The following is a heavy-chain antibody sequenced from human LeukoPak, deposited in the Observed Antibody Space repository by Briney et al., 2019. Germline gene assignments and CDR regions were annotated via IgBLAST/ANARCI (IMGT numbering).Heavy chain of an antibody. J-gene: IGHJ4*02. CDR1: EFAFSTYN. CDR3: ARVAAGYSVNYFDY. CDR2: ISTGSSTK. Sequence: GGSLRLSCAASEFAFSTYNMNWVRQAPGKGLEWVSYISTGSSTKYYADSVKGRFTISRDNVENSLYLQMNSLRDEDTAVYYCARVAAGYSVNYFDYWGQGTLVTVSS. D-gene: IGHD4-23*01. V-gene: IGHV3-48*02.